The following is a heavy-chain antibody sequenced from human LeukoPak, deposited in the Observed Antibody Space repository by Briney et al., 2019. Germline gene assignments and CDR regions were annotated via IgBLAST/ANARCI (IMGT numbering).Heavy chain of an antibody. J-gene: IGHJ4*02. CDR1: GFTFSSYE. Sequence: GSLRLSCAASGFTFSSYEMNWVRQPPGKGLEWGGSLFYSGSTSYNPSLKSRVTISVDTSKNQFSLKLSSVTAADTAVYYCARQSGGATVTTIFDYWGQGTLVTVSS. V-gene: IGHV4-39*01. CDR3: ARQSGGATVTTIFDY. CDR2: LFYSGST. D-gene: IGHD4-17*01.